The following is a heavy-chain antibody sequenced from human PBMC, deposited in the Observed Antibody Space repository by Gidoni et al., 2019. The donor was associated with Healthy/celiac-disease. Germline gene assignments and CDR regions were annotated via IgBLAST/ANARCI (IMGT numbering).Heavy chain of an antibody. D-gene: IGHD6-13*01. V-gene: IGHV4-59*01. Sequence: VPLQESGPGLVKPSEPLSLTCTVSGGSISSYSWSWIRQPPGKGLEWIGYIYYSGSTNYNPSLKGRVTISVDTSKNQFSLKLSSVTAADTAVYYCARGIGSSSSNWFDPWGQGTLVTVSS. J-gene: IGHJ5*02. CDR1: GGSISSYS. CDR2: IYYSGST. CDR3: ARGIGSSSSNWFDP.